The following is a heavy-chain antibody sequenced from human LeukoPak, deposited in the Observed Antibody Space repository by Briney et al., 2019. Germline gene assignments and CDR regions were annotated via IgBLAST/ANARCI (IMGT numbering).Heavy chain of an antibody. J-gene: IGHJ4*02. V-gene: IGHV3-15*01. CDR2: IKSETDGGTT. CDR3: TPYHIPD. D-gene: IGHD2-21*01. CDR1: GFTFSNTW. Sequence: GGSLRLSCAASGFTFSNTWMNWVRQAPGKGLEWVGRIKSETDGGTTDYAAPVKGRFTNSRDDSKNTLYLQMNSLKTEDTAVYYCTPYHIPDWGQGTLVTVSS.